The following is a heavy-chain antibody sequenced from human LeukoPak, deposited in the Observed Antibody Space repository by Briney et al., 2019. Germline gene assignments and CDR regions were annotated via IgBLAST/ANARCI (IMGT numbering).Heavy chain of an antibody. D-gene: IGHD1-7*01. CDR3: ARSSAWNYVQSY. J-gene: IGHJ4*02. V-gene: IGHV4-59*01. CDR1: GGSISSYY. CDR2: IYYSGST. Sequence: SETLSLTCTVSGGSISSYYWSWIRQPPGKGLEWIGYIYYSGSTNYNPSLKSRVTISVDTSKNQFSLKLSSVTAADTAVYYCARSSAWNYVQSYWGQGTLVTVSS.